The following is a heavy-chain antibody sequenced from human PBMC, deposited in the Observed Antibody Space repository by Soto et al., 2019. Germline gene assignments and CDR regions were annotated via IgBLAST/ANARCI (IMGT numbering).Heavy chain of an antibody. V-gene: IGHV3-23*01. J-gene: IGHJ4*02. Sequence: GGSLRLSCAASGITISNYPMSWVRQAPGKGLDWVSGISGSGDRTYYADSAKGRFTISKDISRNSLSLQLDSLGVEDTAVYFCVKNDGGYPSTAPHWGQGTLVTVSS. CDR2: ISGSGDRT. CDR3: VKNDGGYPSTAPH. CDR1: GITISNYP. D-gene: IGHD3-22*01.